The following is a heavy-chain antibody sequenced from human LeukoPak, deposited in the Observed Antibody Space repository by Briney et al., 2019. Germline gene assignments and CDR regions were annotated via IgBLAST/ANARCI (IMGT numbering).Heavy chain of an antibody. CDR3: ARDLRDCSSTSCFYYYYYGMDV. D-gene: IGHD2-2*01. CDR1: GGTFSSYA. V-gene: IGHV1-2*06. Sequence: ASVKVSCKASGGTFSSYAISWVRQAPGQGLEWMGRINPNSGGTNYAQKFQGRVTMTRDTSISTAYMELSRLRSDDTAVYYCARDLRDCSSTSCFYYYYYGMDVWGQGTTVTVSS. CDR2: INPNSGGT. J-gene: IGHJ6*02.